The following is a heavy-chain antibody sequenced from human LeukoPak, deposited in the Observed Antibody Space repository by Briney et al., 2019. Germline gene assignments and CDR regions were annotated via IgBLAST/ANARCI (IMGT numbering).Heavy chain of an antibody. CDR1: GFSFSSYG. CDR2: IPYDGTNK. D-gene: IGHD6-13*01. CDR3: AKDVWIVAAGSLAYMDV. Sequence: GGSLRLSCAASGFSFSSYGMHWVRQAPGKGLEWVTFIPYDGTNKYYADSVKGRFTISRDNSKNTLYLQMNSLRAEDTAVYYCAKDVWIVAAGSLAYMDVWGKGTTVTISS. J-gene: IGHJ6*03. V-gene: IGHV3-30*02.